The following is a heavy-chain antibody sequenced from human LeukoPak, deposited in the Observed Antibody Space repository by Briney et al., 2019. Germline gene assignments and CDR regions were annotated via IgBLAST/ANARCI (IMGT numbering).Heavy chain of an antibody. CDR1: GGSISSYY. CDR2: IYYSGST. V-gene: IGHV4-59*01. J-gene: IGHJ6*03. Sequence: SETLSLPCTVSGGSISSYYWSWIRQPPGKGLEWIGYIYYSGSTNYNPSLKSRVTISVDTSKNQFSLKLSSVTAADTAVYYCARGIFNYYDSSGYYDFYYYYYMDVWGKGTTVTVSS. CDR3: ARGIFNYYDSSGYYDFYYYYYMDV. D-gene: IGHD3-22*01.